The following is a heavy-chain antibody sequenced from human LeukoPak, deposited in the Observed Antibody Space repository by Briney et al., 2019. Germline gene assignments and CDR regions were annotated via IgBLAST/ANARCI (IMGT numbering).Heavy chain of an antibody. J-gene: IGHJ6*03. CDR3: TRHPPWYYYYMDV. Sequence: GGSLRLSCAASGFTFSNAWMSWVRQAPGKGLEWVGRIKSKTDGGTTDYAAPVKGRFTISRDDSKNTLYLQMNSLKTEDTAVYYCTRHPPWYYYYMDVWGKGTTVTVSS. V-gene: IGHV3-15*01. CDR1: GFTFSNAW. CDR2: IKSKTDGGTT.